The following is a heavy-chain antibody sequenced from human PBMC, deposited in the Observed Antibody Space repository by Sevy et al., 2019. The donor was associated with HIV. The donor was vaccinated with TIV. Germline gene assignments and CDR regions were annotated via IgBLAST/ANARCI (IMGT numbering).Heavy chain of an antibody. D-gene: IGHD3-16*02. CDR2: ISSSSSTI. Sequence: GGSLRLSCAASGFTFSSYSMNWVRQAPGKGLEWVSYISSSSSTIYYADSVKGRFTISRDNAKNSLYLQMNSLRAEDTAVYYCARRGDGITFGGVIVNEGFYYWGQGTLVTVSS. J-gene: IGHJ4*02. CDR1: GFTFSSYS. V-gene: IGHV3-48*01. CDR3: ARRGDGITFGGVIVNEGFYY.